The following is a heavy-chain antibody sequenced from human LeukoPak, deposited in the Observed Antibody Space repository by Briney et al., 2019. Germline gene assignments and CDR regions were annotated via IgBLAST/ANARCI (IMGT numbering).Heavy chain of an antibody. CDR1: GYIFTSYW. J-gene: IGHJ4*02. Sequence: GGALQISCKGSGYIFTSYWIGWVRQMPGKGLEWMGLIYTGESDIRYSPSFQGQVTISAEKTSSTSYLHSSSLKASDTAMYYCARHAYHDDNSGYYFAYWGQGTLVTVSS. CDR3: ARHAYHDDNSGYYFAY. D-gene: IGHD3-22*01. CDR2: IYTGESDI. V-gene: IGHV5-51*01.